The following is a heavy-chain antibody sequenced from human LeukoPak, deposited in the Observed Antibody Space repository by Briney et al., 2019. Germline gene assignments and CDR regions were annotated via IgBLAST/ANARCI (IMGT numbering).Heavy chain of an antibody. Sequence: GGSLRLSSVASGSTFSTYAMNWIRQAPGKGLEWVAYFGSTGTIHYADSMRGRFTISRDNAEMSLFLQMNSLRVDDTAVYYCARSNGLRYFDRWGQGTLVTVSS. CDR1: GSTFSTYA. CDR3: ARSNGLRYFDR. D-gene: IGHD4-11*01. V-gene: IGHV3-48*03. J-gene: IGHJ4*02. CDR2: FGSTGTI.